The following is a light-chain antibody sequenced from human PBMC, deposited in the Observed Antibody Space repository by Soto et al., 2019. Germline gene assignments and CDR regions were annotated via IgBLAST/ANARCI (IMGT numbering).Light chain of an antibody. Sequence: IWLTQSPGTLSLSPGERATLSCRASQSVINNYLAWYQQKPGQAPRLLIYGASNRATGIPDRFSGSGSGTDFTLTITRLEPEDSAVYFCQQYTGPPTTFGQGTRLEIK. J-gene: IGKJ5*01. CDR2: GAS. CDR3: QQYTGPPTT. CDR1: QSVINNY. V-gene: IGKV3-20*01.